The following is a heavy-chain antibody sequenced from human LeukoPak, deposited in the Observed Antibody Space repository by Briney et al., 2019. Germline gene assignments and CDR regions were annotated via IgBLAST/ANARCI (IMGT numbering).Heavy chain of an antibody. Sequence: GGSLRLSCAASGFTVSSNYMSWVRQAPGKGLEWVSVIYSGGSTYYADSVKGRFTISRDNSKNTLYLQMNSLRAEDTAVYYCARGYAAAAGTNFDYWGQGTLVTVSS. D-gene: IGHD6-13*01. CDR3: ARGYAAAAGTNFDY. V-gene: IGHV3-53*01. J-gene: IGHJ4*02. CDR2: IYSGGST. CDR1: GFTVSSNY.